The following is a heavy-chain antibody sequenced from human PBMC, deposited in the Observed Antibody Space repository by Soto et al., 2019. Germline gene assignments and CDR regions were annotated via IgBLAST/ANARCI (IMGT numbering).Heavy chain of an antibody. D-gene: IGHD1-26*01. Sequence: QVQLVQSGAEVKKPGSSVKVSCKASGGTFSSYSINWVRQAPGQGLEWMGEIIPIFGTANYAQKVQGRVTITADECTSTAYMELSSLRSEDTAVYYCARDGGRHSGGIDYWGQGTLVTVS. CDR3: ARDGGRHSGGIDY. V-gene: IGHV1-69*01. J-gene: IGHJ4*02. CDR1: GGTFSSYS. CDR2: IIPIFGTA.